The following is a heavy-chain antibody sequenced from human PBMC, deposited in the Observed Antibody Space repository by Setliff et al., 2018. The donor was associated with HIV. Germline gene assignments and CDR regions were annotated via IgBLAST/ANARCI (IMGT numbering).Heavy chain of an antibody. V-gene: IGHV3-74*01. CDR1: GFTFRSYW. CDR3: AGGDRGIYLHPFDY. J-gene: IGHJ4*02. Sequence: PGGSLTLSCAASGFTFRSYWMHWVRQAPEKGLEWVSIVTSDGSNSDYADSVKGRFTISRDNAKNSLYLQMKSLRVEDSGVYFCAGGDRGIYLHPFDYWGRGTLVTVSS. CDR2: VTSDGSNS.